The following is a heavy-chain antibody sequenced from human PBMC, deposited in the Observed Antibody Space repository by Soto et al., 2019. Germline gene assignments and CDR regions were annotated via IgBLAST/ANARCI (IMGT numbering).Heavy chain of an antibody. Sequence: PSETLSLTCTVSGGSISSYYWSWIRQPPGKGLEWIGYIYYSGTTNYNPSLKSRVTISVDTSKNQFSLKLSSVTAADTAVYYCARLRCSSTSCYATWYNWFDPWGQGTLVTVSS. CDR2: IYYSGTT. CDR3: ARLRCSSTSCYATWYNWFDP. V-gene: IGHV4-59*08. CDR1: GGSISSYY. D-gene: IGHD2-2*01. J-gene: IGHJ5*02.